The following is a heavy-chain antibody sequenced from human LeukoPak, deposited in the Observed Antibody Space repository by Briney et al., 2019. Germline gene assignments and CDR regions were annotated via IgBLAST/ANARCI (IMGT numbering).Heavy chain of an antibody. CDR2: ISYDGSNK. CDR3: ARDGDVDIVATAGRGRLLGY. V-gene: IGHV3-30*03. J-gene: IGHJ4*02. D-gene: IGHD5-12*01. Sequence: PGGSLRLSCAASGFTFSSYGMHWVRQAPGKGLEWVAVISYDGSNKYYADSVKGRFTISRDNSKNTLYLQMNSLRAEDTAVYYCARDGDVDIVATAGRGRLLGYWGQGTLVTVSS. CDR1: GFTFSSYG.